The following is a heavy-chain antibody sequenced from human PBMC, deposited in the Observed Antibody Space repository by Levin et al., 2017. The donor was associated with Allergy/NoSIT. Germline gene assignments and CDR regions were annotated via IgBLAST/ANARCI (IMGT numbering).Heavy chain of an antibody. CDR3: ARDEVTY. CDR2: INQDGSAT. Sequence: GGSLSLSFFFSFFPFPPSLLSWVRQAPGKGLEWVAQINQDGSATFYVDSVKGRFTLSRDHAKDSVHLQMNSLRAEDTAVYYCARDEVTYWGQGTQVTVSS. J-gene: IGHJ4*02. CDR1: FFPFPPSL. D-gene: IGHD2-21*02. V-gene: IGHV3-7*01.